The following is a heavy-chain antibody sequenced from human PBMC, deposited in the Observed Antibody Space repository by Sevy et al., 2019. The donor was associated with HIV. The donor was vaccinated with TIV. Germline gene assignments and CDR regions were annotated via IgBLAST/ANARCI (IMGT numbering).Heavy chain of an antibody. CDR3: ARKYHDTSGYPRYSMDV. V-gene: IGHV3-64*01. Sequence: GGSLRLSCAASGFTFSTYAMYWVRQAPGKGLEYVSAISGGGGNTYYGTSVKGRFTVSRDKVKNTLYLQMGSLKAEDMAVSFCARKYHDTSGYPRYSMDVWGQGTTVTVSS. CDR2: ISGGGGNT. CDR1: GFTFSTYA. J-gene: IGHJ6*02. D-gene: IGHD3-22*01.